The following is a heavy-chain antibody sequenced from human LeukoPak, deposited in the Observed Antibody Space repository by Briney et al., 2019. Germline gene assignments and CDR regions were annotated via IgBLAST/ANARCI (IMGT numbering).Heavy chain of an antibody. Sequence: SGPTLAKPTQTLTLTCTFSGFSLSTSGVGVGWIRQPPGKALEWLALSYWDDDKRHSPSLKSRLTITKDTSKNQVVLTMTNMDPVDTATYYCAHIRPTYYYDKVRGFDYWGQGTLVTVSS. CDR1: GFSLSTSGVG. J-gene: IGHJ4*02. CDR3: AHIRPTYYYDKVRGFDY. CDR2: SYWDDDK. D-gene: IGHD3-22*01. V-gene: IGHV2-5*02.